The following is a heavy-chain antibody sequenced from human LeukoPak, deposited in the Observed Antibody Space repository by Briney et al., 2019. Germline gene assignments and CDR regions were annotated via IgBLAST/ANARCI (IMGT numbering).Heavy chain of an antibody. D-gene: IGHD3-10*01. CDR1: GFTVSSNY. Sequence: GGSLRLSCAASGFTVSSNYMSWVRQAPGKGLEWVSVIYSGGSTYYADSVKGRFTISRDNSKNTLYLQMNSLRAEDTAVYYCAREDGSGSYLGAFDIWGQGTMVTVSS. J-gene: IGHJ3*02. CDR2: IYSGGST. CDR3: AREDGSGSYLGAFDI. V-gene: IGHV3-53*01.